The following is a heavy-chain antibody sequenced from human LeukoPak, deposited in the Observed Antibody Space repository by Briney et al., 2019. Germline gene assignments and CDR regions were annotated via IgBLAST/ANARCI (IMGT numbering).Heavy chain of an antibody. CDR3: ATIAAAGGYYYYGMDV. CDR1: GYTLTELS. V-gene: IGHV1-24*01. D-gene: IGHD6-13*01. J-gene: IGHJ6*02. CDR2: FDPEDGET. Sequence: GASVKVSCKVSGYTLTELSMHWVRQAPGKGHEWMGGFDPEDGETIYAQKFQGRVTMTEDTSTDTAYMELSSLRSEDTAVYYCATIAAAGGYYYYGMDVWGQGTTVTVSS.